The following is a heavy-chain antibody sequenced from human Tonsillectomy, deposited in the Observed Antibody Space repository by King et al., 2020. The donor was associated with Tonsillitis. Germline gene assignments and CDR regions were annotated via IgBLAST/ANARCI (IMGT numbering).Heavy chain of an antibody. CDR2: INPSGGDT. J-gene: IGHJ5*02. CDR1: GYTFTSYS. D-gene: IGHD3-22*01. CDR3: ARMIVVIIGHNWFEP. V-gene: IGHV1-46*01. Sequence: HVQLVQSGAEVKKPGASVKISCKASGYTFTSYSIHWVRQAPGQGLEWMGIINPSGGDTTYAQTFQGRVAMTRDTSTNTVYMELSSLRSEDTAVYYCARMIVVIIGHNWFEPWGQGTLVTVSS.